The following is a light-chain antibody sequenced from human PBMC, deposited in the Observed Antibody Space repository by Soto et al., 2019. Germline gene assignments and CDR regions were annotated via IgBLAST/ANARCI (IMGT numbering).Light chain of an antibody. CDR3: CSYAGSSTWV. CDR2: EGS. CDR1: SSDIGSYNF. J-gene: IGLJ3*02. V-gene: IGLV2-23*01. Sequence: QSVLTQPASVSGSPGQSITISCTGTSSDIGSYNFVSWYQQHPGKAPKLIIYEGSKRPSGVSNRFSGSKSGNTASLTISGLQAEDEADYYCCSYAGSSTWVFGGGTKVTVL.